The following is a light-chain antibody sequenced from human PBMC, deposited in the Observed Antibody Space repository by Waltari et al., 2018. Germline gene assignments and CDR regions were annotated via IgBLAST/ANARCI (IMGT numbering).Light chain of an antibody. CDR2: WVF. CDR1: QSLVPVDGNTY. Sequence: VMTQSPVSLSVTLGQAASTSCNANQSLVPVDGNTYLNWFHQSPGQSPRRLIYWVFNRDSGVPDRFSGSGSGTDFTLRISRVEAEDFGVYYCMQGTRWPYTFGQGTQLDIK. V-gene: IGKV2-30*02. J-gene: IGKJ2*01. CDR3: MQGTRWPYT.